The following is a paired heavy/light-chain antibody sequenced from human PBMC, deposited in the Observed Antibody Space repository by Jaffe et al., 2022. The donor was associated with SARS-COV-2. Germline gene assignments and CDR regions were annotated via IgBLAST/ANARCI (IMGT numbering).Heavy chain of an antibody. J-gene: IGHJ6*02. CDR1: GFTFDDHA. V-gene: IGHV3-9*01. D-gene: IGHD6-19*01. CDR3: VKDLGSGWAPYSYQYGLDV. CDR2: INWNSGTT. Sequence: EVQLVESGGGLVQPGRSLRLSCAASGFTFDDHAMHWVRQAPGKGLEWVSGINWNSGTTGYADSVKGRFTISRDNAKNSLYLEMNSLRPEDTALYYCVKDLGSGWAPYSYQYGLDVWGQGTMVTVSS.
Light chain of an antibody. Sequence: EVVLTQSPATLSLSPGEGATLSCRASQSVNTYLAWYQQKPGQSPRLLIYDASVTATGIPARFSGSGSGTDFTLTISSLEPEDFAVYYCQQRTLWPPALTFGGGTRVEVK. CDR3: QQRTLWPPALT. J-gene: IGKJ4*01. CDR1: QSVNTY. CDR2: DAS. V-gene: IGKV3-11*01.